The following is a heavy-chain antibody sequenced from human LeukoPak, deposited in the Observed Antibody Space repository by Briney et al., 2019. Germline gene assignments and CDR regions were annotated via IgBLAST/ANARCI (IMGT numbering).Heavy chain of an antibody. D-gene: IGHD1-26*01. V-gene: IGHV1-18*01. CDR2: FSASNGDT. CDR3: ARDPSSGSYFEY. Sequence: ASVKVSCKASGYTFTNYGITWRREAPGQGREWMGWFSASNGDTKCAQNLQGRVTMTTDTSTSAAYMGLRSPRSDDTAVYYCARDPSSGSYFEYSGQGTLVTVSS. J-gene: IGHJ4*02. CDR1: GYTFTNYG.